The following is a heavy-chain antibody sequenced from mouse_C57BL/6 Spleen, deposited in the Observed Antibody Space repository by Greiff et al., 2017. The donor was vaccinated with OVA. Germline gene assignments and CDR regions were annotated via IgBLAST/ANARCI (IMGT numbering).Heavy chain of an antibody. Sequence: VQLQQPGAELVKPGASVKLSCKASGYTFTSYWMQWVKQRPGQGLEWIGEIDPSDSYTNYNQKFKGKATLTVDTSSSTAYMQLSSLTSEDSAVYYCARRGRGSSLRYFDVWGTGTTVTVSS. D-gene: IGHD1-1*01. J-gene: IGHJ1*03. CDR2: IDPSDSYT. CDR1: GYTFTSYW. V-gene: IGHV1-50*01. CDR3: ARRGRGSSLRYFDV.